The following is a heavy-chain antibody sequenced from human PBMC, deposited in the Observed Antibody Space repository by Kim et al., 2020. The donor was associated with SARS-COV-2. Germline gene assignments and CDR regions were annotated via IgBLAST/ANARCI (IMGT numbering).Heavy chain of an antibody. Sequence: GGSLRLSCAASGFTFSSYGMPWVRQAPGKGLEWVAVISYDGSNKYYADSVKGRLTISRDNSKNTLYLQMNSLRAEDTAVYYCAKGASVGIQLWVHFDYWGQGTLVTVSS. CDR2: ISYDGSNK. V-gene: IGHV3-30*18. D-gene: IGHD5-18*01. CDR1: GFTFSSYG. CDR3: AKGASVGIQLWVHFDY. J-gene: IGHJ4*02.